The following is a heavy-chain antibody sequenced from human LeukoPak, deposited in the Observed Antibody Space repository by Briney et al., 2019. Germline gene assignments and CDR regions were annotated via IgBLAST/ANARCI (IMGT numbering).Heavy chain of an antibody. CDR2: IRYDGSNK. CDR1: GFTFSSYG. V-gene: IGHV3-30*02. Sequence: GGSLRLSCAASGFTFSSYGMHWVRQAPGKGLEWVAFIRYDGSNKYYADSVKGRFTISRDNSKNTLYLQMNSLGAEDTAVYYCAKAGAVVVVAAKYFDYWGQGTLVTVSS. J-gene: IGHJ4*02. CDR3: AKAGAVVVVAAKYFDY. D-gene: IGHD2-15*01.